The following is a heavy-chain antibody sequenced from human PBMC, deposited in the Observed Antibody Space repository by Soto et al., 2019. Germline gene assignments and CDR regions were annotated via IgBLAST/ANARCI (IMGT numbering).Heavy chain of an antibody. CDR2: VYYNENT. J-gene: IGHJ5*02. D-gene: IGHD2-21*01. Sequence: SETLSLTCSVSGGSISSFTYYWGWIRQPPCKGLEWIGTVYYNENTYYNPSLKTRVTITVDTAKNQFSLNLRSVTAADTAMYFCARREPYYGSPGWFYPWGPGXLVTVHS. CDR3: ARREPYYGSPGWFYP. CDR1: GGSISSFTYY. V-gene: IGHV4-39*01.